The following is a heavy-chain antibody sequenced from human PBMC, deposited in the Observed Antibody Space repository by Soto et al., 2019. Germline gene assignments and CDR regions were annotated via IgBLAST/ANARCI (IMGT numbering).Heavy chain of an antibody. CDR3: ARERGVLSEAFDI. D-gene: IGHD3-10*01. V-gene: IGHV6-1*01. CDR2: TYYRPKWYN. J-gene: IGHJ3*02. Sequence: SQTLSLTCVISGDSVSSNSAAWNWLRQSPSRGLEWLGRTYYRPKWYNDYAPSVKRQITINPDTSRNQFSLQLNSVTPEDTAVYYCARERGVLSEAFDIWGQGTAVTVSS. CDR1: GDSVSSNSAA.